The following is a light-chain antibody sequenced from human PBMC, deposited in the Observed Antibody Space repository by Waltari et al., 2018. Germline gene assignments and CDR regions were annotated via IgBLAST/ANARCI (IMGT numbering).Light chain of an antibody. CDR1: QSIGSS. CDR2: EAS. Sequence: TQSPATLSLSPGERATLSCRASQSIGSSLAWYQQKPGKAPKVVIYEASSLESGVPSRFSGSGSGTEFTLTISSLQPDDFATYYCQQCNSYLLTFGGGTKVEIK. CDR3: QQCNSYLLT. J-gene: IGKJ4*01. V-gene: IGKV1-5*03.